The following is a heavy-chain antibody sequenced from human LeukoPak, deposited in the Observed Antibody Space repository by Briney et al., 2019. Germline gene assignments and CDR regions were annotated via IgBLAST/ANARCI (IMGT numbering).Heavy chain of an antibody. J-gene: IGHJ2*01. V-gene: IGHV3-48*03. CDR2: ISSSGSTI. CDR3: ARAYGDYEAHWYFDL. CDR1: GFTYSSYE. D-gene: IGHD4-17*01. Sequence: GGSLRLSCAASGFTYSSYEMNWVRQAPGKGLEWVSYISSSGSTIYYADSVKGRFTISRDNAKNSLYLQMNSLRAEDTAVYYCARAYGDYEAHWYFDLWGRGTLVTVSS.